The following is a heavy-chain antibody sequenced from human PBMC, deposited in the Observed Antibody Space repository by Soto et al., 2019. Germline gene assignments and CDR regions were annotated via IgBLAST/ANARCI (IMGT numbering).Heavy chain of an antibody. CDR1: GSTFSNYG. CDR2: ISLYSDGT. D-gene: IGHD2-2*01. CDR3: ARVVPGAEAWFGS. J-gene: IGHJ5*01. Sequence: XSVKVYCTGSGSTFSNYGSPLVRQAPGQPLEWLGWISLYSDGTNYAQKFQGRVSMTTDTSTTKAYMELRSLRSDDTAVYYCARVVPGAEAWFGSWGQGTLVTVPS. V-gene: IGHV1-18*01.